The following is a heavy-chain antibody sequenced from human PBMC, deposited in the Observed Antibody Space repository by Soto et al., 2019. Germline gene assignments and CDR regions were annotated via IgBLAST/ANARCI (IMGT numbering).Heavy chain of an antibody. CDR2: IYWNDDK. J-gene: IGHJ4*02. Sequence: QITLKESGPTLVKPTQTLTLTCTFSGFSLSTSGVGVGWIRQPPGKALEWLALIYWNDDKLYSPSLKSRLTITQNTSKNQVVLTMTNMDPVDTATYYCAHLEDRGCDFWSSYPNDPFFDYWGQGTLVTVSS. D-gene: IGHD3-3*01. CDR1: GFSLSTSGVG. V-gene: IGHV2-5*01. CDR3: AHLEDRGCDFWSSYPNDPFFDY.